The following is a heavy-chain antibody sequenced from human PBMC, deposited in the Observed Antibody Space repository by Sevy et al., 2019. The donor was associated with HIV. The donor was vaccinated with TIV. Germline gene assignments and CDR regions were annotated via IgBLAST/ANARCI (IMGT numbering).Heavy chain of an antibody. CDR1: GFTFDDYA. CDR3: AKEFPSYESSGYPFYCYFDL. D-gene: IGHD3-22*01. Sequence: GGSLRLSCVASGFTFDDYAMHWVRQAPGKGLEWVSGLSWNRGSFAYADSVRGRFIISRDNAKNSLYLQMNSLRVEDTAFYYCAKEFPSYESSGYPFYCYFDLWGRGTLVTVSS. V-gene: IGHV3-9*01. CDR2: LSWNRGSF. J-gene: IGHJ2*01.